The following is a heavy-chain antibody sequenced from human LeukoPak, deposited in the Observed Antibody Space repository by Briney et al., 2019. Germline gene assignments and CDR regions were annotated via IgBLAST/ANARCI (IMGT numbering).Heavy chain of an antibody. CDR2: IYHSGST. J-gene: IGHJ4*02. CDR3: ARVMYYDYVWGSYRYTYYFDY. Sequence: PSGTLSLTCAVSGGSISSSNWWSWVRQPPGKGLEWIGEIYHSGSTNYNPSLKSRVTISVDTSKNQFSLKLSSVTAADTAVYYCARVMYYDYVWGSYRYTYYFDYWGQGTLVTVSS. V-gene: IGHV4-4*02. D-gene: IGHD3-16*02. CDR1: GGSISSSNW.